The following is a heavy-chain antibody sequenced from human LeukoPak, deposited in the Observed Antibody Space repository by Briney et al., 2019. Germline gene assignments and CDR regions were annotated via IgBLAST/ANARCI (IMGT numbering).Heavy chain of an antibody. D-gene: IGHD4-23*01. CDR1: GYTFTGYY. V-gene: IGHV1-2*02. J-gene: IGHJ5*02. CDR2: INPNSGGT. Sequence: ASVKVSYKASGYTFTGYYMHWVRQAPGQGLEWMGWINPNSGGTNYAQKFQGRVTMTRDTSISTAYMELSSLRSEDTAVYYCARVSYGGGSLFDPWGQGTLVTVSS. CDR3: ARVSYGGGSLFDP.